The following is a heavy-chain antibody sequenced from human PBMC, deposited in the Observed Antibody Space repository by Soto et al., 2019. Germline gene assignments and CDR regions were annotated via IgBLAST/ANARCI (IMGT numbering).Heavy chain of an antibody. V-gene: IGHV4-34*01. J-gene: IGHJ4*02. CDR1: GGSFSAYY. Sequence: SETLSLTCAVYGGSFSAYYWNWIRQPPGKGLEWMGEVNPSGITNYHSSLRSRVTISVDTSQIKISLKLTSVTAADTAVYFCARCDEIYCTRTSCQRKYFFDSWGQGALVTVSS. D-gene: IGHD2-2*01. CDR2: VNPSGIT. CDR3: ARCDEIYCTRTSCQRKYFFDS.